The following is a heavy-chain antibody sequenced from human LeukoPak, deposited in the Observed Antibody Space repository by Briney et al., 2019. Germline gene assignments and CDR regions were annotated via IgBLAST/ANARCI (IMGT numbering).Heavy chain of an antibody. D-gene: IGHD5-12*01. CDR1: GGSISSYY. J-gene: IGHJ4*02. CDR3: ARAGDIVATMTPDY. CDR2: IYYSGST. Sequence: SETLSLTCTVSGGSISSYYWSWIRQPPGKGLEWIGYIYYSGSTNYNPSLKSRVTISVDTSKNQFSLKPSSVTAADTAVYYCARAGDIVATMTPDYWGQGTLVTVSS. V-gene: IGHV4-59*01.